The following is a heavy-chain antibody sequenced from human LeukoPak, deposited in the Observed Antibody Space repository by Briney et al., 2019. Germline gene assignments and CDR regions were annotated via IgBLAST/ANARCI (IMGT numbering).Heavy chain of an antibody. Sequence: ASVNVSCKASGGSFSSYVISWVRQAPGQRLEWMGWINAGNGNTKYSQKFQGRVTITRDTSASTAYMELSSLRSDDTAVYYCARDSYYYDSSGYYNSPNFDYWGQGTLVTVSS. J-gene: IGHJ4*02. V-gene: IGHV1-3*01. D-gene: IGHD3-22*01. CDR1: GGSFSSYV. CDR3: ARDSYYYDSSGYYNSPNFDY. CDR2: INAGNGNT.